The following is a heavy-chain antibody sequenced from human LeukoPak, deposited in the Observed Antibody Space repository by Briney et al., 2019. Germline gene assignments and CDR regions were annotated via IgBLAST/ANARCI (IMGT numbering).Heavy chain of an antibody. V-gene: IGHV4-34*01. CDR3: ARGSSFDGYCSAGACDAGYYDS. D-gene: IGHD2-15*01. CDR1: GQSASAYF. J-gene: IGHJ4*02. Sequence: SETLSLTCPVDGQSASAYFWNWIRQPPVRPLEYIGEINHRGSSHYNPSLKTGVPPSVNTSKHQFSWNLTSLTSTNRAVYFLARGSSFDGYCSAGACDAGYYDSWGQGTPVTVSS. CDR2: INHRGSS.